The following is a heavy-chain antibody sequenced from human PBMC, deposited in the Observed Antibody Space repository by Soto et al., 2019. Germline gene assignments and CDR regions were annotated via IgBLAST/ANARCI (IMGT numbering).Heavy chain of an antibody. CDR2: ISWNSGSI. D-gene: IGHD5-12*01. Sequence: EVQLVESGGGLVQPGRSLRLSCAASGFTFDDYAMHWVRQAPGKGLEWVSGISWNSGSIGYADSVKGRFTISRDNAKNSLYLQMNSLSAEDTALYYCAKEQRGYYFDYWGQGTLVTVSS. J-gene: IGHJ4*02. CDR3: AKEQRGYYFDY. V-gene: IGHV3-9*01. CDR1: GFTFDDYA.